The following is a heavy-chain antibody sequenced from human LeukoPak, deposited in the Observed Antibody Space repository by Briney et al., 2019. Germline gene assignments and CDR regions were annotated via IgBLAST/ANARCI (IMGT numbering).Heavy chain of an antibody. CDR3: AKDPTVDDAFDI. CDR1: GFTFSSYA. Sequence: GGSLRLSCAASGFTFSSYAMCWVRQAPGKGLEGVSAISGSGGSTYYADSVKGRFTISRDNSKNTLYLQMNSLRAEDTAVYYCAKDPTVDDAFDIWGQGTMVTVSS. V-gene: IGHV3-23*01. D-gene: IGHD4-23*01. CDR2: ISGSGGST. J-gene: IGHJ3*02.